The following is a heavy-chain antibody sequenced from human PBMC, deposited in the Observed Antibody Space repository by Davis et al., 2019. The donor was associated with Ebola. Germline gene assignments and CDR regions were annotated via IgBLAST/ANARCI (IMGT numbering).Heavy chain of an antibody. CDR2: INSYNGDT. V-gene: IGHV1-18*04. CDR3: ARDPGAALLDH. D-gene: IGHD6-6*01. CDR1: GYTFTTYT. J-gene: IGHJ4*02. Sequence: ASVKVSCKTSGYTFTTYTLTWVRQAPGQGLEWMGWINSYNGDTNYAQKFQGRITMTADTSTNTAYMELRGLTSGDTAVYYCARDPGAALLDHWGQGTPVTVSS.